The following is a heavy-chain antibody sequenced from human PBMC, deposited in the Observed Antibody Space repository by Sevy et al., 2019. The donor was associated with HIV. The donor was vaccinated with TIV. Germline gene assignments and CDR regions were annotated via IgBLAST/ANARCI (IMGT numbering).Heavy chain of an antibody. V-gene: IGHV4-59*01. CDR3: ASIYYDSSGYYHYFDY. CDR2: IHYSGTT. D-gene: IGHD3-22*01. Sequence: SETLSLTCIVSGGSISNYYWSWIRQPPGKGLEWIGYIHYSGTTNYNPSLKSRLTMSVDTSKNQFSLKLSSVTAADTAVYYCASIYYDSSGYYHYFDYWGQGTLVTVSS. J-gene: IGHJ4*02. CDR1: GGSISNYY.